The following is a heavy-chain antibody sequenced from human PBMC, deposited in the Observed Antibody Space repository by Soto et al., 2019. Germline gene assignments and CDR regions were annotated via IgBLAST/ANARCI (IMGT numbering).Heavy chain of an antibody. CDR2: ILYSGST. J-gene: IGHJ3*02. CDR3: SRPASILAGRRDAFDI. V-gene: IGHV4-39*01. CDR1: GGSISSSSYY. Sequence: PSETLSLTCTVSGGSISSSSYYWGWIRQPPGKGLEWIGSILYSGSTSYNPSLKSRVTISVDTSRNQFSVNLSSVTAADTPGYYSSRPASILAGRRDAFDIWGQGTMVP. D-gene: IGHD6-6*01.